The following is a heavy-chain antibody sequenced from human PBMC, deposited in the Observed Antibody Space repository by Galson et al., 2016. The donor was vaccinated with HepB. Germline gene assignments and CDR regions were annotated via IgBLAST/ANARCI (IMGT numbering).Heavy chain of an antibody. J-gene: IGHJ4*02. D-gene: IGHD3-16*01. CDR3: ATQPPLLVVRGTPSDY. Sequence: VKVSCKVSGYSFGDYNIHWVRQAPGKGLEWVGLIDPEEGETKYAQKFQDRVTITADTSTDTAFLELGSLRSEDTAVYFCATQPPLLVVRGTPSDYWGQGTLVTVSS. CDR1: GYSFGDYN. V-gene: IGHV1-69-2*01. CDR2: IDPEEGET.